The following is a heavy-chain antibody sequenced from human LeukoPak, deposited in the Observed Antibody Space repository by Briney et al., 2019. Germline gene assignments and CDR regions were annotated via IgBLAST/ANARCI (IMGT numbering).Heavy chain of an antibody. V-gene: IGHV4-39*01. D-gene: IGHD6-19*01. CDR2: IYYSGST. Sequence: SETLSLTCTVSGGSISSSSYYWGWIRQPPGKGLEWIGSIYYSGSTYYNPSLKSRVTISVDTSKNQFSLKLSSVTAADTAVYYCARHFRSIGSSGPQMGAAFDIWGQGTMVTVSS. CDR3: ARHFRSIGSSGPQMGAAFDI. CDR1: GGSISSSSYY. J-gene: IGHJ3*02.